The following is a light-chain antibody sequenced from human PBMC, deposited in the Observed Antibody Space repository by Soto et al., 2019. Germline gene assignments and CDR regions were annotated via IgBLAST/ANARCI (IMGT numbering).Light chain of an antibody. CDR1: QSISRY. J-gene: IGKJ1*01. Sequence: DIEMTQSPSSLSASIGETVTVTCRASQSISRYINWYQQKPGKAPTLLISAASSLERGVPLRFSGGGSGTEFTITISSLQPEDFATYYRQKNYRNXPWTSGQGTKV. CDR3: QKNYRNXPWT. CDR2: AAS. V-gene: IGKV1-39*01.